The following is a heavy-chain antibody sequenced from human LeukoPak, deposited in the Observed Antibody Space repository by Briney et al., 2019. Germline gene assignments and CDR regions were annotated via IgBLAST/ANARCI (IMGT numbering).Heavy chain of an antibody. V-gene: IGHV1-2*06. CDR1: GYTFTGYY. J-gene: IGHJ4*02. Sequence: ASVKVSCKASGYTFTGYYMHWVRQAPGQGLEWMGRINPNNGGTNYAQKFQGRVTMTGDTSISTAYMELSSLGSDDTAVYYCARGMYDFWSGYYTGIQPLVDYWGQGTLVTVSS. CDR3: ARGMYDFWSGYYTGIQPLVDY. D-gene: IGHD3-3*01. CDR2: INPNNGGT.